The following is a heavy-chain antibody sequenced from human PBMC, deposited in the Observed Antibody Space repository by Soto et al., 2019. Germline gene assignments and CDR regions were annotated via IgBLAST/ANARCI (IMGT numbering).Heavy chain of an antibody. CDR2: IYYSGST. J-gene: IGHJ4*02. CDR1: GGSMSHYS. V-gene: IGHV4-59*01. Sequence: SETLSLTCTVSGGSMSHYSWNWIRQPPGKGLDWIGYIYYSGSTNYNPSLKSRVTISVDTSKNQFSLKLSSVTAADTAVYYCAVDTPAVGQGEFENWGQGALVTSPQ. D-gene: IGHD6-13*01. CDR3: AVDTPAVGQGEFEN.